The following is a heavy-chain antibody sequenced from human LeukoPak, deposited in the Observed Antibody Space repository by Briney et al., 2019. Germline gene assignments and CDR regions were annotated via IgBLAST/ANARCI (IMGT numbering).Heavy chain of an antibody. V-gene: IGHV4-59*01. D-gene: IGHD3-10*01. CDR1: GGSISSYY. J-gene: IGHJ4*02. CDR3: AAAAYGSGSYTVDY. Sequence: SETLSLTWSVAGGSISSYYWSWIRRPPGKGLEWIGYIYYRGSTKYNPSLKSRVTISVDTSNNQFSLKLSSVTAADTAVYYCAAAAYGSGSYTVDYWGQGTLVTVSS. CDR2: IYYRGST.